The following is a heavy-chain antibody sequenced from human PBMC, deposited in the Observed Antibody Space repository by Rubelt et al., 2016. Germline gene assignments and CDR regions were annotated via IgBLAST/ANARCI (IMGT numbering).Heavy chain of an antibody. CDR1: GGSISSSSYY. CDR3: ARETSGSYSSDY. V-gene: IGHV4-39*01. CDR2: IYYSGRT. D-gene: IGHD1-26*01. Sequence: QLQLQESGPGLVKPSETLSLTCTVSGGSISSSSYYWGWIRQPPGKGLEWIGSIYYSGRTYYTPSLKSRGTISVDTSKNQCSLKLSSGTAADTAVYYCARETSGSYSSDYWGQGTLVTVSS. J-gene: IGHJ4*02.